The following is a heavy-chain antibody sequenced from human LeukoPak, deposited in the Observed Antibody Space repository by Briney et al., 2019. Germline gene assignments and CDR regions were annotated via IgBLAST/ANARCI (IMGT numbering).Heavy chain of an antibody. V-gene: IGHV1-2*02. CDR3: ARIYRGPDY. J-gene: IGHJ4*02. CDR1: GYTFIHYY. CDR2: INPNNGAT. D-gene: IGHD2-2*02. Sequence: ASVKVSCKASGYTFIHYYIHWVRQAPGQGLEWMGWINPNNGATNYAQHFQGRVTMTRDTSISTAYMELSSLRSADTAVYYCARIYRGPDYWGQGTLVTVSS.